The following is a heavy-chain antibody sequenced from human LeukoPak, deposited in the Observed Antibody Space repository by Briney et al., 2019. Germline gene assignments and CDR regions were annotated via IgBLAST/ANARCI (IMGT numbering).Heavy chain of an antibody. D-gene: IGHD3-3*01. CDR3: ARDTARITIFGVAKYMDV. V-gene: IGHV1-2*02. Sequence: GASVTVSFKSSVYTFTYYYIHWVRQAPGRGLAWMGCINHNSGGTNYAQKFQGRVTMNRDTSISTAYVEVSRLRCDDTAVYYCARDTARITIFGVAKYMDVWGKGPTVSVS. J-gene: IGHJ6*03. CDR2: INHNSGGT. CDR1: VYTFTYYY.